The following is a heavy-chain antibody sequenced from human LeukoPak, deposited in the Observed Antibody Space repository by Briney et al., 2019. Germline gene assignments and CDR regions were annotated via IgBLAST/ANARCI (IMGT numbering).Heavy chain of an antibody. V-gene: IGHV3-30*02. J-gene: IGHJ4*02. D-gene: IGHD3-22*01. CDR1: GFIFNTYG. Sequence: GGSLRLSCAASGFIFNTYGMHWVRQAPGKGLEWVAFIRYDGSNISYADSVKGRFTISRDNAKNSLYLQMNSLRAEDTAVYYCATLYYYDSSGYPVDYWGQGTLVTVSS. CDR2: IRYDGSNI. CDR3: ATLYYYDSSGYPVDY.